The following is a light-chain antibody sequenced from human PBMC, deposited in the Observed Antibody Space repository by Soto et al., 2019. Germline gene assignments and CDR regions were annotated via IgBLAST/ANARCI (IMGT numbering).Light chain of an antibody. J-gene: IGKJ5*01. CDR3: QQRNVWPPIT. CDR2: DSN. V-gene: IGKV3-11*01. Sequence: VLTQSPATLSLSPGERATLSCRASQSIHTSLAWYQQKPGQPPRLVVYDSNLRANGVPDRFGGSRSGTEFTLTINNLEPEDFAVYYCQQRNVWPPITFGQGTRLE. CDR1: QSIHTS.